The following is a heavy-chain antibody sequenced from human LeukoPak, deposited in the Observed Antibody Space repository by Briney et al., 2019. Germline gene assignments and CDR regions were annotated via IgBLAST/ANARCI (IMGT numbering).Heavy chain of an antibody. V-gene: IGHV4-38-2*02. Sequence: SETLSLTCTVSAGSISSYYWIWIRQPPGKGLEWIGSIHHSGRTYHNPSLTSRGTKSEDTSKNQFSLKVSSVTAADPAVYYCAREGDTSSVGWFDPWGQGTLVTVSS. CDR2: IHHSGRT. CDR3: AREGDTSSVGWFDP. J-gene: IGHJ5*02. D-gene: IGHD6-13*01. CDR1: AGSISSYY.